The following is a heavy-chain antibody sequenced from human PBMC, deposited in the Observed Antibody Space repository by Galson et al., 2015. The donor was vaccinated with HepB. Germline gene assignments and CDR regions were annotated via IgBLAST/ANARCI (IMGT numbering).Heavy chain of an antibody. CDR2: IWYDGSNK. V-gene: IGHV3-33*08. Sequence: SLRLSCAASGFTFSSYGMHWVRQAPGKGLEWVAVIWYDGSNKYYADSVKGRFTISRDNSKNTLYLQMNSLRAEDTAVYYCARFEVYLSGSISGSDTWAGYGMDVWGQGTTVTVSS. CDR3: ARFEVYLSGSISGSDTWAGYGMDV. CDR1: GFTFSSYG. J-gene: IGHJ6*02. D-gene: IGHD1-26*01.